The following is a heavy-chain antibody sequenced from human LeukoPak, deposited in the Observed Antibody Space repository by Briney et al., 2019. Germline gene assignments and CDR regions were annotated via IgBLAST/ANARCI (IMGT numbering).Heavy chain of an antibody. CDR2: MNPNSGNT. Sequence: ASVKVSCKASGYTFTSYGISWVRQAPGQGLEWMGWMNPNSGNTGYAQKFQGRVTMTRNTSISTAYMELSSLRSEDTAVYYCARAEEVAAAGGFDYYYYGMDVWGQGTTVTVSS. V-gene: IGHV1-8*02. CDR3: ARAEEVAAAGGFDYYYYGMDV. J-gene: IGHJ6*02. CDR1: GYTFTSYG. D-gene: IGHD6-13*01.